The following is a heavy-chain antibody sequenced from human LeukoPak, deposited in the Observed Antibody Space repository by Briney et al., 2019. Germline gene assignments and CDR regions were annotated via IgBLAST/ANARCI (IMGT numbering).Heavy chain of an antibody. Sequence: GGSLRLSCAACGFTFSSYVMRGVGQAPGKGGEGGSDIRGRGGSKYSAASVKRPFTISRDNSTNTLSLQLNTLRPDAAAVYYCAKSGVAAAGTDVWDYYYYYMDVWGKGTTVTVSS. CDR3: AKSGVAAAGTDVWDYYYYYMDV. J-gene: IGHJ6*03. CDR1: GFTFSSYV. CDR2: IRGRGGSK. V-gene: IGHV3-23*01. D-gene: IGHD6-13*01.